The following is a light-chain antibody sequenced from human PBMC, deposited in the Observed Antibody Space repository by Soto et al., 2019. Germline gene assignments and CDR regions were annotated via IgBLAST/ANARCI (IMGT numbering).Light chain of an antibody. Sequence: QSVLTQPPSVSGAPGQGVTISCTGSSSNIGAGYDVHWYQQLPGTAPKLLIYGNSHRPSGVTDRFSGSKSGTSDSRAITGLQAEDGAAYYCQPYDGPLSGCVFGTGTQLNVL. CDR2: GNS. CDR1: SSNIGAGYD. CDR3: QPYDGPLSGCV. V-gene: IGLV1-40*01. J-gene: IGLJ1*01.